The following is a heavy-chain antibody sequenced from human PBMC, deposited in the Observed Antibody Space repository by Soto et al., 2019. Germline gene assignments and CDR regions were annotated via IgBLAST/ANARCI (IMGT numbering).Heavy chain of an antibody. CDR3: ARVPTKYSYAPNWFDP. D-gene: IGHD5-18*01. J-gene: IGHJ5*02. CDR2: INHSGST. Sequence: PSETLSLTCAVYGGSFSGYYWSWIRQPPGKGLEWIGEINHSGSTNYNPSLKSRVTISVDTSKNQFSLKLSSVTAADTAVYYCARVPTKYSYAPNWFDPWGQGTLVTVS. CDR1: GGSFSGYY. V-gene: IGHV4-34*01.